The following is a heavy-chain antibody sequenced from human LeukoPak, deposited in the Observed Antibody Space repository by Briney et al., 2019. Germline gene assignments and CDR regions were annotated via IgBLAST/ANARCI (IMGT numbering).Heavy chain of an antibody. CDR1: GFTFSNYL. Sequence: RGSLRLSCAVSGFTFSNYLMHGVRQPPGQGLVWVSRINQDESRAYADSVKGLFTVSRDNAKNMLYLQLNGLRAEDTAVYFCGRGGDGIDVWGQGTTVIVSS. CDR3: GRGGDGIDV. V-gene: IGHV3-74*01. J-gene: IGHJ3*01. CDR2: INQDESRA. D-gene: IGHD5-24*01.